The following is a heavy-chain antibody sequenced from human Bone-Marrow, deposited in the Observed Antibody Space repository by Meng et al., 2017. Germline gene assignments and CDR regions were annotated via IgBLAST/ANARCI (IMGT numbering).Heavy chain of an antibody. D-gene: IGHD3-10*01. V-gene: IGHV4-59*12. Sequence: GSLRLSCTVSGGSISSYYWSWIRQPPGKGLEWIGSIYYSGSTYYNPSLKSRVTISVDTSKNQFSLKLSSVTAADTAVYYCARDFVGYYGSGSYYNLGFDPWGQGTLVTVSS. CDR2: IYYSGST. CDR1: GGSISSYY. J-gene: IGHJ5*02. CDR3: ARDFVGYYGSGSYYNLGFDP.